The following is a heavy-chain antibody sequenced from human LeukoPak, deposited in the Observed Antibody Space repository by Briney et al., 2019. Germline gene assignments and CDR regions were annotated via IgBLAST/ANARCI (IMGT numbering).Heavy chain of an antibody. V-gene: IGHV3-15*07. CDR2: IRSKADGGTP. CDR3: TTRSPARYCSDGACYSSADY. J-gene: IGHJ4*02. Sequence: GGSLRLSCAASGFTFSSYAMNWVRQAPGKGLEWVGHIRSKADGGTPDYIAPVKGRFTISRDDSKDTLYLQMNSLNTEDTAMYYCTTRSPARYCSDGACYSSADYWGQGTLVTVSS. D-gene: IGHD2-15*01. CDR1: GFTFSSYA.